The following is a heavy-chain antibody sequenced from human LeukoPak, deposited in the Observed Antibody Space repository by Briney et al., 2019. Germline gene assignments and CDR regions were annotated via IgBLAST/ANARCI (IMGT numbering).Heavy chain of an antibody. CDR2: ISGYNGNT. Sequence: GASVKVSCKASGFAFTAYGITWVRQAPGQGLEWMGWISGYNGNTNYAQKLQGRVTMTTDTSTSTAYMELRSLRSDDTAVYYCARDREWFGTGPDAFDIWGQGTMVTVSS. V-gene: IGHV1-18*01. J-gene: IGHJ3*02. D-gene: IGHD3-10*01. CDR3: ARDREWFGTGPDAFDI. CDR1: GFAFTAYG.